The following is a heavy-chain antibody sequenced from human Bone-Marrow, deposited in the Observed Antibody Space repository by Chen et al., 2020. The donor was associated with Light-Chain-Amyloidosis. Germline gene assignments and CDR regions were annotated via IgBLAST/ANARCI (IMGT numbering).Heavy chain of an antibody. CDR1: GLTFSAYA. CDR3: ASGLYGDYADF. J-gene: IGHJ4*02. CDR2: ISSGSTYI. V-gene: IGHV3-21*02. Sequence: QLGEAGGGLVKPGGALGPPCAASGLTFSAYAMNWVRQAPGKGLEWVSSISSGSTYIFYTTSVKGRFTISRDNAKNSLFLQMNSLRGEDTAVYYCASGLYGDYADFWGQGTLVTVSS. D-gene: IGHD4-17*01.